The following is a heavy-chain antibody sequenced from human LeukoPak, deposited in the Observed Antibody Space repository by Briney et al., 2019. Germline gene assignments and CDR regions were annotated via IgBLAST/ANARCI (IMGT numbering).Heavy chain of an antibody. CDR2: VHYSGTT. D-gene: IGHD5-24*01. J-gene: IGHJ4*02. Sequence: PSETLSLTCTVSGVSISSSNNFWGWIRQPPGKGLEWIGSVHYSGTTYYIPSLKSRVTISVDTSKNQFSLKLSSVTAADTAVYYCARHEEEDGYNAKTFGYWGQGTPVTVSS. CDR3: ARHEEEDGYNAKTFGY. CDR1: GVSISSSNNF. V-gene: IGHV4-39*01.